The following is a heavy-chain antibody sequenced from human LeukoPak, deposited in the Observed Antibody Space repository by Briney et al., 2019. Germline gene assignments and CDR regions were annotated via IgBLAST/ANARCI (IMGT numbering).Heavy chain of an antibody. V-gene: IGHV4-30-4*07. D-gene: IGHD6-13*01. CDR1: GGSISSGDYS. Sequence: SQTLSLTCGVSGGSISSGDYSWSWIRQPPGKGLEWIGYFYYSGSTYYNPSLKSRVTISVDTSKNQFSLQLNSVTPEDTAVYYCTKGYSMSYWGLGTLVTVSS. J-gene: IGHJ4*02. CDR3: TKGYSMSY. CDR2: FYYSGST.